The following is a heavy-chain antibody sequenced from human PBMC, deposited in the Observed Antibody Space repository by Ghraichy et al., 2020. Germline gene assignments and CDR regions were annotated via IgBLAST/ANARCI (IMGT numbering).Heavy chain of an antibody. D-gene: IGHD3-10*01. CDR1: GFTFSTYT. V-gene: IGHV3-21*01. CDR3: VKGDARDY. Sequence: GGSLRLSCVASGFTFSTYTMAWVRQAPGKGLEYVSSISSDSRNIHSADSVKCRFTISRDNAQNSLYLQMSSLRAADTAVYYCVKGDARDYCGQGTLVTVSS. J-gene: IGHJ4*02. CDR2: ISSDSRNI.